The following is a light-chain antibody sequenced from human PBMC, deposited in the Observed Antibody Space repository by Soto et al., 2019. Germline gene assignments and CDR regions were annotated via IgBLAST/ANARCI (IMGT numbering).Light chain of an antibody. CDR2: EGS. Sequence: QSALTQPASVSGSPGQLITIYCTGTSSDIGSYNLVSWYQQHPGKAPKFMIYEGSKRPSGVSNRFSGSKSGNTASLTISGLQAEDEADYYCCSYAGSSSWVFGGGTKLTVL. CDR3: CSYAGSSSWV. V-gene: IGLV2-23*01. CDR1: SSDIGSYNL. J-gene: IGLJ3*02.